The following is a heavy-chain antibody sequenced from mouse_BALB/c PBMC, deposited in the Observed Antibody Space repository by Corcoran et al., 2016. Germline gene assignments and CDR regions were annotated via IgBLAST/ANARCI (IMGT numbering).Heavy chain of an antibody. CDR3: ARDDGYYGTSFAY. CDR1: GYTFTNYG. V-gene: IGHV9-3-1*01. D-gene: IGHD2-3*01. CDR2: INTYTGEP. J-gene: IGHJ3*01. Sequence: QIQLVQSGPELKKPGETVKISCKASGYTFTNYGINWVKQAPGKGLKWMGWINTYTGEPTYADDFKGRFAFSLETSASTADLQINNLKNEDTATYCCARDDGYYGTSFAYWGQGTLVTVSA.